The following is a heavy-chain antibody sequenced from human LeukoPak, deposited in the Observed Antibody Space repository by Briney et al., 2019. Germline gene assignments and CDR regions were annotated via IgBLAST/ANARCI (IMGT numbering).Heavy chain of an antibody. D-gene: IGHD6-19*01. Sequence: GRSLRLSCAVAGLTFDKVWMSWVRQPAGKGLEWVGRIQSKIEHGTIDYAAPVKGRFTNSRDDSENTVYLQMSSLRTEDTAMYYCTTSPVPGIDYWGQGIQVTVSS. CDR2: IQSKIEHGTI. CDR1: GLTFDKVW. J-gene: IGHJ4*02. V-gene: IGHV3-15*01. CDR3: TTSPVPGIDY.